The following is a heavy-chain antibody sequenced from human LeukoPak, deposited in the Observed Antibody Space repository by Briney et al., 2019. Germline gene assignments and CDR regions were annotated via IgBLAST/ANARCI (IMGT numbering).Heavy chain of an antibody. J-gene: IGHJ3*02. D-gene: IGHD6-6*01. V-gene: IGHV3-21*01. Sequence: GGSLRLSCIASGFTFSKNWMHWVRQAPGKGLEWVSSISSGSTYMYYADSVKGRFTISRDNAQNSMYLQMNSLRAEDTAVYYCGRVGGRSKAAKGDAFDIWGQGTMVTVSS. CDR3: GRVGGRSKAAKGDAFDI. CDR1: GFTFSKNW. CDR2: ISSGSTYM.